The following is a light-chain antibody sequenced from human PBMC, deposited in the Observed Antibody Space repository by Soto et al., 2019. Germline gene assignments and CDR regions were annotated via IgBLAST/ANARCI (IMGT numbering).Light chain of an antibody. CDR1: SSNIVAGYE. CDR2: ENN. Sequence: QSVLTQPPSVSEAPGQRVTISCTGSSSNIVAGYEAHWYQQVPGTAPKLLIYENNNRLSGVPDRFSGARSGTSASLSSTWLQDDDAAVYYGQSDDSSLRGYVFGTGIKLTVL. V-gene: IGLV1-40*01. CDR3: QSDDSSLRGYV. J-gene: IGLJ1*01.